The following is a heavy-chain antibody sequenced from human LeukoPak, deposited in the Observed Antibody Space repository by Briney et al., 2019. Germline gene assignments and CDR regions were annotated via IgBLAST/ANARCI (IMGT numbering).Heavy chain of an antibody. Sequence: AWVRQPPGKGLEWIGSIYYSGSTYYNPSLKSRVTISVDTSKNQFSLKLSSVTAADTAVYYCARGRGGSYNWFDPWGQGTLVTVSS. J-gene: IGHJ5*02. V-gene: IGHV4-39*07. D-gene: IGHD1-26*01. CDR2: IYYSGST. CDR3: ARGRGGSYNWFDP.